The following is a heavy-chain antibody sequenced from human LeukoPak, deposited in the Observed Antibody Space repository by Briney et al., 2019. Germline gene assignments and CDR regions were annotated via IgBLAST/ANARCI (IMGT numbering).Heavy chain of an antibody. D-gene: IGHD1-26*01. V-gene: IGHV4-59*01. CDR2: IYYSGST. J-gene: IGHJ3*02. Sequence: PSETLSLTCTVSGGSISSYYWSWIWQPPGKGLEWIGYIYYSGSTNYNPSPRSRVTISVATSTNQFSMKLSSVTAADTAVYDCARRLVYSGSHRDAFDIWGQGTMVTVSS. CDR3: ARRLVYSGSHRDAFDI. CDR1: GGSISSYY.